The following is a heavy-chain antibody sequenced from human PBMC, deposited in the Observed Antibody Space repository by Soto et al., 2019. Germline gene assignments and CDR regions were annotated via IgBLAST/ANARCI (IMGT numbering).Heavy chain of an antibody. J-gene: IGHJ5*02. D-gene: IGHD2-2*02. CDR3: ARSLVQDAIWFDP. V-gene: IGHV1-18*01. CDR1: GYTFTSYG. Sequence: QVQRLQYGAEVKKPGASVKVSCKASGYTFTSYGISWVRQAPVQGLEWMGWISAYNGNTNYAQQLHGRVTMTTDPSTSPADMELRSLISDDTAVYYWARSLVQDAIWFDPWGPGTLVTVSS. CDR2: ISAYNGNT.